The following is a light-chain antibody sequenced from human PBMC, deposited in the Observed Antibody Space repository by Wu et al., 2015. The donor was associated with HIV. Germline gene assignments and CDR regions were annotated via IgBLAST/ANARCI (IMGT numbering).Light chain of an antibody. J-gene: IGKJ1*01. CDR3: QKYDDAPWT. CDR2: AAS. CDR1: HDISNY. V-gene: IGKV1-27*01. Sequence: DIQMTQSPSSLSASVGDTVTITCRASHDISNYLAWYQQKPGKAPKLLIFAASTLQSGVPSRLSGSGSGTDFTLTINSLLPEDVATXYCQKYDDAPWTFGQGTRVE.